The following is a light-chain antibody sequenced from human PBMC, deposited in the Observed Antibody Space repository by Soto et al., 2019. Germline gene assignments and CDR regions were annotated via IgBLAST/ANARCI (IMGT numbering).Light chain of an antibody. Sequence: QPVLTQPPSASGTPGQRVTISCSGSSSNIGTNAVSWYQQLPGTAPKLLIYSEIQRPSGVPDRFSGSKSGTSASLAISGLQSEDEADYYCAAWDDSLNGYVFGTGTKLTVL. J-gene: IGLJ1*01. CDR1: SSNIGTNA. V-gene: IGLV1-44*01. CDR3: AAWDDSLNGYV. CDR2: SEI.